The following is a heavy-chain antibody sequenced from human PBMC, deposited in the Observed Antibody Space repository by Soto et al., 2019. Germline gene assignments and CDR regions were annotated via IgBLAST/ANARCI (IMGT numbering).Heavy chain of an antibody. J-gene: IGHJ5*02. CDR3: ARLSQEDFNTKRDWFDP. CDR1: GGSISTRTSY. V-gene: IGHV4-39*01. CDR2: MSYSGTA. Sequence: PSETLSLTCTVSGGSISTRTSYWAWLRQPPGRGLEWIGLMSYSGTAFYSLSLQGRGTMSVDASKNQFSLNLRSVTAADTAVYFCARLSQEDFNTKRDWFDPWGQGTLVTVSS.